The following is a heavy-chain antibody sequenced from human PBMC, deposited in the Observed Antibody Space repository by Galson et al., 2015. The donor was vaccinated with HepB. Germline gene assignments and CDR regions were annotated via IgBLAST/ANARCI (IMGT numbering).Heavy chain of an antibody. CDR2: ISSSSSYI. V-gene: IGHV3-21*01. Sequence: SLRLSCAASGFTFSSYSMNWVRQAPGKGLEWVSSISSSSSYIYYADSVKGRFTISRDNAKNSLYLQMNSLRTEDTAVYYCARDQEATVTNWYFDLWGRGTLVTVSS. CDR3: ARDQEATVTNWYFDL. J-gene: IGHJ2*01. D-gene: IGHD4-17*01. CDR1: GFTFSSYS.